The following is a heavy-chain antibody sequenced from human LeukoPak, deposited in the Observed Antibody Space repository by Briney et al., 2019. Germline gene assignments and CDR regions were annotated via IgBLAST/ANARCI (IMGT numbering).Heavy chain of an antibody. J-gene: IGHJ6*02. CDR2: IIPILGIA. CDR1: GGTFSSYA. Sequence: SVTVSCKASGGTFSSYAISWVRQAPGQGLEWMGRIIPILGIANYAQKFQGRVTITADKSTSTAYMQLSSLRSEDTAVYYCAVDLGYCSSTSCYHSLGYYGMDGWGQGTTGTVSS. D-gene: IGHD2-2*01. V-gene: IGHV1-69*04. CDR3: AVDLGYCSSTSCYHSLGYYGMDG.